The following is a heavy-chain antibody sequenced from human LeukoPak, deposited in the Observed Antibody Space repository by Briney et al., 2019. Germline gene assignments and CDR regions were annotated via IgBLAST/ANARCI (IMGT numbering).Heavy chain of an antibody. CDR3: ARGALWGSSWCTIYYYYYGMDV. CDR2: MNPNSGNT. J-gene: IGHJ6*02. CDR1: GYTFTSYD. V-gene: IGHV1-8*01. Sequence: ASVKVSCKASGYTFTSYDINWVRQATGQGLEWMGWMNPNSGNTGYAQKFQGRVTMTRNTSISTAYMELSSLRSEDTAVYYCARGALWGSSWCTIYYYYYGMDVWGQGTTVTVSS. D-gene: IGHD6-13*01.